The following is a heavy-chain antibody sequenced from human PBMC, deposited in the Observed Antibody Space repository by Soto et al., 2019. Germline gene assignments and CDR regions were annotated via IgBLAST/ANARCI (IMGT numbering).Heavy chain of an antibody. D-gene: IGHD5-12*01. CDR1: GGSFSGYY. CDR3: ATSKRNIVATIFGY. V-gene: IGHV4-34*01. CDR2: INHSGST. J-gene: IGHJ4*02. Sequence: SETLSLTCAVYGGSFSGYYWSWIRQPPGKGLEWIGEINHSGSTNYNPSLKSRVTISVDTSKNQFSLKLSSVTAADTAVYYCATSKRNIVATIFGYWGQGTLVTVS.